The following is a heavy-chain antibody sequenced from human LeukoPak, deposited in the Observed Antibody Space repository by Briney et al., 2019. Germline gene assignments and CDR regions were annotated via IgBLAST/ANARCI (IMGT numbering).Heavy chain of an antibody. CDR3: ARASGGSRRDYYYGMDV. Sequence: ASVKVSCKASGYTLTSYGISWVRQAPGQGLEWMGWISAYNGNTNYAQKLQGRVTMTTDTSTSTAYMELRSLRSDDTAVYYCARASGGSRRDYYYGMDVWGKGTTVTVSS. V-gene: IGHV1-18*04. J-gene: IGHJ6*04. CDR2: ISAYNGNT. D-gene: IGHD2-15*01. CDR1: GYTLTSYG.